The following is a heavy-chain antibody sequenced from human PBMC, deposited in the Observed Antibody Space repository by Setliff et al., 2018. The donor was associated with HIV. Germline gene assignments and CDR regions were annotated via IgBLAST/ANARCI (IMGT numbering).Heavy chain of an antibody. CDR2: IKLHGSEK. V-gene: IGHV3-7*01. CDR3: AREDRSYTDACDI. Sequence: GGSLRLSCDGSGFDFSTYWMSWVRQAPGKGLEWVANIKLHGSEKYYADSVQGRFTISRDNSKDTLYLQMNSRRDEDTAVYYCAREDRSYTDACDIWGQGTTVTVSS. J-gene: IGHJ3*02. D-gene: IGHD1-26*01. CDR1: GFDFSTYW.